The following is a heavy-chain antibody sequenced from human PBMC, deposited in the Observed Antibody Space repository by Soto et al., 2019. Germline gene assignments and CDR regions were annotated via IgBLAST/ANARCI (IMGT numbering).Heavy chain of an antibody. D-gene: IGHD7-27*01. CDR1: GGSISSAAYC. CDR2: IYDGGTT. J-gene: IGHJ4*02. CDR3: ARGPSGDKIDY. V-gene: IGHV4-30-4*01. Sequence: PSETQSVTCTVSGGSISSAAYCWSWIRQSPDKGLEWIGHIYDGGTTYSSPSLKGRVTISADTSETQFSLKLSSVSAADTAVYYCARGPSGDKIDYWGQGIQVTVSS.